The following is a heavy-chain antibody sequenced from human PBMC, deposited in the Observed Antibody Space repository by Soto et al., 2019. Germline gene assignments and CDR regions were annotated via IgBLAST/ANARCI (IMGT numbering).Heavy chain of an antibody. CDR2: IYYSGST. V-gene: IGHV4-39*01. Sequence: SETLSLTCTVSGGSIISSSYYWVWIRQPPGKGLEWIGSIYYSGSTYYNPSLKSRVTISVDTSKNQFSLKLSSVTAADTAVYYCARHGPPPLWFGELFSFPTYYYYGMDVWGQGTTVTVSS. J-gene: IGHJ6*02. D-gene: IGHD3-10*01. CDR3: ARHGPPPLWFGELFSFPTYYYYGMDV. CDR1: GGSIISSSYY.